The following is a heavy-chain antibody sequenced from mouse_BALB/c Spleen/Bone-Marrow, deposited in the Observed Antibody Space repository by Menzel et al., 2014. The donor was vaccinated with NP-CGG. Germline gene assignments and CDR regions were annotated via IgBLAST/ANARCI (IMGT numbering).Heavy chain of an antibody. J-gene: IGHJ3*01. V-gene: IGHV1-18*01. CDR2: VNPNNGGT. D-gene: IGHD2-4*01. CDR1: GYSFTDYY. CDR3: ARDYDYGCAY. Sequence: EVQLQQSGPVLVKPGASVKISCKASGYSFTDYYMHWVQQRHGKSLEWIGRVNPNNGGTNYNQKFKGKAIFTVDKSSSTAYMELRSLTSEDSAVYVCARDYDYGCAYWGQGTLVTVSA.